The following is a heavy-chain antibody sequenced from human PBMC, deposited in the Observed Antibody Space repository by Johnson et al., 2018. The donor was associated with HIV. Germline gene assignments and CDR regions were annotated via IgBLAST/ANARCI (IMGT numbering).Heavy chain of an antibody. D-gene: IGHD3-22*01. CDR3: AKDSGDSSGYYLSGAFDI. J-gene: IGHJ3*02. V-gene: IGHV3-NL1*01. Sequence: QVQLVESGGGVVQPGRSLGLSCAASGFTFSTSGMHWVRQAPGKGLEWVSLISWDGGSTYYADSVKGRFTISRDNSKNTLYLQMNSLRAEDTALYYCAKDSGDSSGYYLSGAFDIWGQGTMVTVSS. CDR1: GFTFSTSG. CDR2: ISWDGGST.